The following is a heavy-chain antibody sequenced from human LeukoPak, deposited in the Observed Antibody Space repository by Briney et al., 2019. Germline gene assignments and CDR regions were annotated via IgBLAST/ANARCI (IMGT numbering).Heavy chain of an antibody. CDR3: ARGTYYYDSSGYYYFDAFDI. D-gene: IGHD3-22*01. J-gene: IGHJ3*02. Sequence: ASVKVSCKASGYTFTSYAMHWVRQAPGQRLEWMGWINAGNGNTKYSQEFQGRVTITRDTSASTAYVELSSLRSEDMAVYYCARGTYYYDSSGYYYFDAFDIWGQGTMVTVSS. CDR1: GYTFTSYA. CDR2: INAGNGNT. V-gene: IGHV1-3*03.